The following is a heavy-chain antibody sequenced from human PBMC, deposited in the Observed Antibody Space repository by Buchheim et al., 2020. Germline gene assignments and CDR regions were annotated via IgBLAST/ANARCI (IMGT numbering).Heavy chain of an antibody. J-gene: IGHJ4*02. V-gene: IGHV3-74*01. CDR3: ARDLGSYFYRVDS. Sequence: EVQLVESGGGLVQPGGSLRLSCAASGFTFSSHWMHWVRQAPGKGLVWVSRINRDGSSTSYADSVKGRFTISGDNAQNKLHLQMNSLRAEDTAVYYCARDLGSYFYRVDSWGQGT. CDR2: INRDGSST. CDR1: GFTFSSHW. D-gene: IGHD1-26*01.